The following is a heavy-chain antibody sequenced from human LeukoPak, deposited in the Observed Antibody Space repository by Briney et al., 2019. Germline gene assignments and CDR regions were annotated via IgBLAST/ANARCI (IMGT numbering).Heavy chain of an antibody. Sequence: GASVKVSCKASGYTFTSYGISWVRQAPGQGLEWMGWISAYNGSTNYAQKLQGRVTMTTDTSTSTAYMELRSLRSDDTAVYYCARDWLQLWLYGMDVWGKGTTVTVSS. CDR3: ARDWLQLWLYGMDV. J-gene: IGHJ6*04. CDR1: GYTFTSYG. D-gene: IGHD5-18*01. CDR2: ISAYNGST. V-gene: IGHV1-18*04.